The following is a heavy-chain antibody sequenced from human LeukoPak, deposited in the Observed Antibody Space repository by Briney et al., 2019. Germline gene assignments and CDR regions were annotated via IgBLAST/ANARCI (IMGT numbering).Heavy chain of an antibody. D-gene: IGHD3-10*01. CDR3: ARDSRRFSEGPYYFNY. Sequence: PWASVKVSCKVSGYTLTELSMHWVRQAPGKGLEWMGGFDPEDGETIYAQKFQGRVTMTEDTSTDTAYMELRSLRSDDTAVYYCARDSRRFSEGPYYFNYWGQGTLVTVSS. CDR1: GYTLTELS. CDR2: FDPEDGET. J-gene: IGHJ4*02. V-gene: IGHV1-24*01.